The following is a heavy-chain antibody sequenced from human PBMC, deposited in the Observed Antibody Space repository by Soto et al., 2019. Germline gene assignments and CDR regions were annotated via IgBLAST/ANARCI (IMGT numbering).Heavy chain of an antibody. CDR1: GFSLSTSGVG. J-gene: IGHJ4*02. CDR2: IYWDDDK. Sequence: QITLKESGPTLVKPTQTLTLTCTFSGFSLSTSGVGLGWIRQPPGKALEWLALIYWDDDKRYTPSLKSRLTLTKDTSKNQVVLTMTNWDPVDTATYYCAHFNSGYDATYSFDYWGQGTLVTVSS. CDR3: AHFNSGYDATYSFDY. D-gene: IGHD5-12*01. V-gene: IGHV2-5*02.